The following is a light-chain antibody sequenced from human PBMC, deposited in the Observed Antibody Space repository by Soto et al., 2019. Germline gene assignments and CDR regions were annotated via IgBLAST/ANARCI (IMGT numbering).Light chain of an antibody. CDR3: HHYDSSPFT. Sequence: VMTQSPATLSVSPGERAALSCRASQSVSTNLAWYQQKPGQPPRLLIYSAYSRATGIPDRFSGSGSGTDFTLTISRLEPEDFAVYYCHHYDSSPFTFGPGTKVDIK. V-gene: IGKV3-20*01. CDR1: QSVSTN. CDR2: SAY. J-gene: IGKJ3*01.